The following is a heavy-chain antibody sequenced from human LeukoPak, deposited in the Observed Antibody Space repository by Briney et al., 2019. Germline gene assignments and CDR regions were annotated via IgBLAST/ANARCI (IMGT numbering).Heavy chain of an antibody. V-gene: IGHV3-23*01. Sequence: GGSLRLSCAASGFTFSNYAMSWVRQAPGKGLEWVSAISDSGGSTYYADSVKGRFTISRDNSKNTLYLQMNSLRGEDTAVYYCAKDSGIYYGWFDPWGQGTLVTVSS. D-gene: IGHD1-26*01. CDR1: GFTFSNYA. CDR2: ISDSGGST. J-gene: IGHJ5*02. CDR3: AKDSGIYYGWFDP.